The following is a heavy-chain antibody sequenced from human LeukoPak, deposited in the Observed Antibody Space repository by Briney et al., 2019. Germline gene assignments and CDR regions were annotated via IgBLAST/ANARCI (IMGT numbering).Heavy chain of an antibody. CDR3: AKAPCFSTSCHFDY. CDR2: ISDGGGTT. V-gene: IGHV3-23*01. D-gene: IGHD2-2*01. Sequence: PGGSLRLSCAASGFTVSSTYMSWVRQTPGKGLEWVSVISDGGGTTYYADSVKGRFTVSRDNSKNTLYLQMKSLRAEDTAVYYCAKAPCFSTSCHFDYWGQGTLVTVSS. J-gene: IGHJ4*02. CDR1: GFTVSSTY.